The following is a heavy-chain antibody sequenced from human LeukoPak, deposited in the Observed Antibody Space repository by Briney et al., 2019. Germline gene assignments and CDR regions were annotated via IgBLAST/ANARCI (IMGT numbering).Heavy chain of an antibody. Sequence: PSETLSLTCTVSGGSISNYYWSWIRLPAGKGLEWIGRIYTSGNIDYNPSLKSRVTMSVDTSRNQFSLKLWSVTAADTAVFYCARDTANYYYDSSGYYFDYWGQGTLVTVSS. J-gene: IGHJ4*02. CDR1: GGSISNYY. CDR2: IYTSGNI. V-gene: IGHV4-4*07. D-gene: IGHD3-22*01. CDR3: ARDTANYYYDSSGYYFDY.